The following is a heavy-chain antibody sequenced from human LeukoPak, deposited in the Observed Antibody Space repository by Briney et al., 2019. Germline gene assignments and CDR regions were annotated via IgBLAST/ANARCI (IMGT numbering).Heavy chain of an antibody. V-gene: IGHV4-4*07. CDR2: IYSSGST. J-gene: IGHJ6*03. CDR1: GGSISSYY. CDR3: ARAYCSSTSCYTSSTRYYYYMDV. D-gene: IGHD2-2*02. Sequence: PSETLSLTCTVSGGSISSYYWSWIRQPPGKGLEYIGRIYSSGSTNYNPSLKSRVTMSVDTSKNQFSLKLSSVTAADTAMYYCARAYCSSTSCYTSSTRYYYYMDVWGKGTTVSVSS.